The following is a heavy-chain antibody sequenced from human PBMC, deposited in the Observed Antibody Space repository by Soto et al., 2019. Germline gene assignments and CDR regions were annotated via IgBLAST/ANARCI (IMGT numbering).Heavy chain of an antibody. CDR2: INPNSGGT. CDR1: GYTFTGYY. D-gene: IGHD2-15*01. J-gene: IGHJ4*02. CDR3: ARGYCSGGSCYGGPFDY. Sequence: ASVKVSCKASGYTFTGYYMHWVRQAPGQELEWMGWINPNSGGTNYAQKFQGWVTMTRDTSISTAYMELSRLRSDDTAVYYCARGYCSGGSCYGGPFDYWGQGTLVTVSS. V-gene: IGHV1-2*04.